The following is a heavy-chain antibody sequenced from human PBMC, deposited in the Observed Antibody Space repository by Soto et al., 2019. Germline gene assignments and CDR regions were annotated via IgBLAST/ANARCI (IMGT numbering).Heavy chain of an antibody. D-gene: IGHD5-12*01. V-gene: IGHV3-30*18. CDR1: GFTFSSYG. Sequence: GGSLRLSCAASGFTFSSYGMHWVRQAPGKGLEWVAVISYDGSNKYYADSVKGRFTISRDNSKNTLYLQMNSLRAEDTAGYYCAKNKEGREYSGYVSTYYYMDVWGKGTTVTVSS. CDR3: AKNKEGREYSGYVSTYYYMDV. CDR2: ISYDGSNK. J-gene: IGHJ6*03.